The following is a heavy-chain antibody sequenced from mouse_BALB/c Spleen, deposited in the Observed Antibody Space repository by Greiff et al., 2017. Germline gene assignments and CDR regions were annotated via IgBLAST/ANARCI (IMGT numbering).Heavy chain of an antibody. CDR2: ISYDGSN. V-gene: IGHV3-6*02. Sequence: EVQLQESGPGLVKPSQSLSLTCSVTGYSITSGYYWNWIRQFPGNKLEWMGYISYDGSNNYNPSLNNRISITRDTSKNQFFLKLNSVTTEDTATYYCARGGIYYGNYDWFAYWGQGTLVTVSA. J-gene: IGHJ3*01. CDR1: GYSITSGYY. D-gene: IGHD2-1*01. CDR3: ARGGIYYGNYDWFAY.